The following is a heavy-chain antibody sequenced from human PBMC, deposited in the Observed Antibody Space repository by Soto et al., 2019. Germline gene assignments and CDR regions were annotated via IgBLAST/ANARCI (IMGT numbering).Heavy chain of an antibody. CDR1: GYTFTSYD. CDR2: MNPNSGNT. D-gene: IGHD1-7*01. J-gene: IGHJ6*03. CDR3: ATASTIVDWNYALYYYMDV. Sequence: ASVKVSCKASGYTFTSYDINWVRQATGQGLEWMGWMNPNSGNTGYAQKFQGRVTMTGNTSISTAYMELSSLRSEDTAVYYCATASTIVDWNYALYYYMDVWGKGTTVTVSS. V-gene: IGHV1-8*01.